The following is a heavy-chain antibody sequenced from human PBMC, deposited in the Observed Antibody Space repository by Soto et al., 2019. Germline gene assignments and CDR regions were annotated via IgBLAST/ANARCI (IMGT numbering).Heavy chain of an antibody. CDR2: ISSSSSYI. CDR1: GFTFSSYS. CDR3: ARDPDYGDYYHEGDY. J-gene: IGHJ4*02. V-gene: IGHV3-21*01. Sequence: EVQLVESGGGLVKPGGSLRLSCAASGFTFSSYSMNWVRQAPGKGLEWVSSISSSSSYIYYADSVKGRFTISRDNAKNSLYLQMNRLRAEDTAVYYCARDPDYGDYYHEGDYWGQGTLVTVSS. D-gene: IGHD4-17*01.